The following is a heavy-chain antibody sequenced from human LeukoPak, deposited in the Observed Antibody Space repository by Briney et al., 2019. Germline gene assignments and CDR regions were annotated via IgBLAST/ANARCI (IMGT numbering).Heavy chain of an antibody. D-gene: IGHD3-3*01. CDR1: GFTFSNYW. J-gene: IGHJ4*02. V-gene: IGHV3-74*01. CDR2: IKSDGSRT. CDR3: ARDGRGGLYYDLAY. Sequence: GGSLRLSCAASGFTFSNYWMHWVRQAPGKGLVWVSRIKSDGSRTDYADSVKGRFTISRDNAKNSLYLQMSGLRAEDTAVYYCARDGRGGLYYDLAYWGQGTLVTVSS.